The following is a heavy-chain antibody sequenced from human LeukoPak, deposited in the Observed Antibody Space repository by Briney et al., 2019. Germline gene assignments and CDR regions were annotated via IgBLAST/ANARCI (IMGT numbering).Heavy chain of an antibody. CDR1: GFTFSSYS. Sequence: GGSLRLSCAASGFTFSSYSMNWVCQAPGKGLEWVSSISSSSSYTYYADSVKGRFTISRDNAKNSLYLQMNSLRAEDTAVYYCAREWLAAEFDYWGQGTLVTVSS. CDR3: AREWLAAEFDY. D-gene: IGHD6-13*01. CDR2: ISSSSSYT. J-gene: IGHJ4*02. V-gene: IGHV3-21*01.